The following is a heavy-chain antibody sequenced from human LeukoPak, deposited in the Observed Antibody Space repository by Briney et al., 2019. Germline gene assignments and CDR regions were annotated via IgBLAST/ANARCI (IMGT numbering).Heavy chain of an antibody. J-gene: IGHJ3*02. D-gene: IGHD6-13*01. CDR3: ARPAAAGDWDAFDI. CDR1: GGSISSYY. V-gene: IGHV4-59*08. Sequence: SETLSLTCTVSGGSISSYYWSWIRQPPGKGLEWIGYIYYSGSTNYNPSLKSRVTISVDTSKNQFSLKLSSVTAADTAVYYCARPAAAGDWDAFDIWGQGTMVTVSS. CDR2: IYYSGST.